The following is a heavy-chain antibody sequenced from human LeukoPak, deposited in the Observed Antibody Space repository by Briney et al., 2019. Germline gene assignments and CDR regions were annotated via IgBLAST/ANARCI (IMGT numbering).Heavy chain of an antibody. CDR1: GYIFSNYG. D-gene: IGHD3-9*01. CDR3: ARAEGDILTGLLDY. Sequence: ASVKVSCKASGYIFSNYGITWVRQAPGHGLEWMGWISGHSGNTNYAQKFQDRATMTTDTSTSTAYMELRSLRFDDTAVYYCARAEGDILTGLLDYWGQGTLVTVSS. J-gene: IGHJ4*02. CDR2: ISGHSGNT. V-gene: IGHV1-18*01.